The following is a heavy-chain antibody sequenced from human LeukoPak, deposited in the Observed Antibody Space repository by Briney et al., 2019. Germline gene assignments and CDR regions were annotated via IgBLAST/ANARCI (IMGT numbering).Heavy chain of an antibody. D-gene: IGHD3-3*01. V-gene: IGHV3-48*03. CDR3: ARDSGWSGYYRSPGY. J-gene: IGHJ4*02. CDR2: ISSSGSTI. Sequence: GGSLRLSCAASGFTFSSYEMNWVRQAPGKGLEWVSYISSSGSTIYYADSVKGRFTISRDNAKNSLYLQMNSLRAEDTAVYYCARDSGWSGYYRSPGYWGQGTLVTVSS. CDR1: GFTFSSYE.